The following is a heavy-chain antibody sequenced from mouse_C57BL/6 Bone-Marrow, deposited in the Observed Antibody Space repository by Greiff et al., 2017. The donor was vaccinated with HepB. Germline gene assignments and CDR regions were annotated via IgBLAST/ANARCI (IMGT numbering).Heavy chain of an antibody. D-gene: IGHD1-1*01. Sequence: DVMLVESGGDLVKPGGSLKLSCAASGFTFSSYGMSWVRQTPDKRLEWVATTSSGGSYTYYPDSVKGRFTISRDNAKNTLYLQMSSLKSEDTAMYYCARHGHYYGSSYGGDYWGQGTTLTVSS. V-gene: IGHV5-6*02. CDR1: GFTFSSYG. CDR2: TSSGGSYT. CDR3: ARHGHYYGSSYGGDY. J-gene: IGHJ2*01.